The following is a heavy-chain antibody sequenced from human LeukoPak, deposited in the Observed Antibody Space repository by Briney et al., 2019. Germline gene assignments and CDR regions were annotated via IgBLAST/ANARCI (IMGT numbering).Heavy chain of an antibody. D-gene: IGHD2-21*01. CDR2: IYHSGST. J-gene: IGHJ4*02. Sequence: SETLSLTCAVSGGSISSGGYSWSWIRQPPGKGLEWIGYIYHSGSTYYNPSLKSRVTISVDRSKNQFSLKLSSVTAADTAVYYCARGEMDCGGDCFNYWGQGTLVTVS. V-gene: IGHV4-30-2*01. CDR1: GGSISSGGYS. CDR3: ARGEMDCGGDCFNY.